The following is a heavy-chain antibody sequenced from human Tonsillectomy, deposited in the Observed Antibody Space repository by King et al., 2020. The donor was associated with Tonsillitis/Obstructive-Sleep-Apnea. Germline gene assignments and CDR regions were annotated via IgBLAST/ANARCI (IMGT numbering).Heavy chain of an antibody. J-gene: IGHJ6*02. CDR3: ARGRRYYYYGMDV. Sequence: VQLVESGGGLVQPGRSLRLSCTASGFTFGDYAMSWVRQAPGKGLEWVGFIRSKAYGGTTEYAASVKGRFTISRDDSKTIAYLQMNSLETEDTAVYYCARGRRYYYYGMDVWGQGTTVTVSS. CDR2: IRSKAYGGTT. CDR1: GFTFGDYA. V-gene: IGHV3-49*04. D-gene: IGHD1-1*01.